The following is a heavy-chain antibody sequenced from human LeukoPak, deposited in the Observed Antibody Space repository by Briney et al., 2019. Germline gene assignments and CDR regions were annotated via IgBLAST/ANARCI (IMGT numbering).Heavy chain of an antibody. V-gene: IGHV1-2*02. CDR3: ARHYYYDSSIRGYFDY. CDR2: INPNSGGT. D-gene: IGHD3-22*01. CDR1: VYTFTRYY. J-gene: IGHJ4*02. Sequence: ASVKVSCTASVYTFTRYYMHWVRQAPGQGLEWMGWINPNSGGTNYAQKFQGRVTMARDTSISTAYMGLSRLRSDDTAVYYCARHYYYDSSIRGYFDYWGQGTLVTVSS.